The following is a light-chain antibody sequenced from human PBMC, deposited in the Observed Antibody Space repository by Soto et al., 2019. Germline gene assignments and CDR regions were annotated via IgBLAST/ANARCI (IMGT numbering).Light chain of an antibody. CDR1: QSVRSY. V-gene: IGKV1-39*01. CDR2: TTT. J-gene: IGKJ1*01. Sequence: DIQMTQSPSSLFASVGDTITITCRASQSVRSYLNWYQQKPGKAPDLLIYTTTYLQSEVPSRFSGSGSETHFTLTITSLLPEDFATYYCQQTYSAPPWTVGPGTKVEIK. CDR3: QQTYSAPPWT.